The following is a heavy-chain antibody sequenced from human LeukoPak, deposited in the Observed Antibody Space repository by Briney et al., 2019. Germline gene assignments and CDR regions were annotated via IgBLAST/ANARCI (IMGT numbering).Heavy chain of an antibody. Sequence: ASVKVSCKASGYTFTSYDINWVRQATGQGLEWMGWMNPNSGNTGYAQKFQGRVTITRSTSISTAYMELSSLRSEDTAVYYCAREGSIVATKYYFDYWGQGTLVTVSS. CDR2: MNPNSGNT. D-gene: IGHD5-12*01. CDR1: GYTFTSYD. CDR3: AREGSIVATKYYFDY. J-gene: IGHJ4*02. V-gene: IGHV1-8*03.